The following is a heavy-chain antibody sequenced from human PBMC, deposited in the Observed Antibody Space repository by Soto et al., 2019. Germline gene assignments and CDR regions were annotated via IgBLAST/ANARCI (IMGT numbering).Heavy chain of an antibody. D-gene: IGHD2-2*01. J-gene: IGHJ3*02. V-gene: IGHV1-24*01. CDR3: ATDCSSTSCHGAFDI. Sequence: VASVKVSCKVSGYTLTELSMHWVRQAPGKGLEWMGGFDPEDGEAIYAQKFQGRVTMTEDTSTDTAYMELSSLRSEDTAVYYCATDCSSTSCHGAFDIWGQGTMVTVSS. CDR2: FDPEDGEA. CDR1: GYTLTELS.